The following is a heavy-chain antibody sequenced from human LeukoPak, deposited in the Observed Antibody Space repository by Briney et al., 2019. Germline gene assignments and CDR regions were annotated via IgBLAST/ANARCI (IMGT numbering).Heavy chain of an antibody. J-gene: IGHJ4*02. CDR2: INGDGSST. V-gene: IGHV3-74*01. CDR3: ARDPSGSSTTSFDY. Sequence: PGGSLRLSCVASGFTFSSYWMHWVRQAPGKGLVWVSRINGDGSSTSYADSVKGRFTISRDNAKNTLYLQMNTLRVEDTAVYYCARDPSGSSTTSFDYWGQGTLVTVSS. D-gene: IGHD1/OR15-1a*01. CDR1: GFTFSSYW.